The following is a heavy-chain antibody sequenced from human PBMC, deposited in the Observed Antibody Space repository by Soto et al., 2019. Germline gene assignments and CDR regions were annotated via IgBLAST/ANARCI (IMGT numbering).Heavy chain of an antibody. CDR1: GFIFSSYA. CDR3: AKELQRSFDY. CDR2: ISYDGSNK. D-gene: IGHD2-21*02. Sequence: QVQLVESGGGVVQPGRSLRLSCAASGFIFSSYAMHWVRQAPGKGLEWVAVISYDGSNKYYADSVKGRFTISRDNSKNTLYLKMNSLRAEDTAVYYCAKELQRSFDYWGQGTLVTVSS. V-gene: IGHV3-30-3*02. J-gene: IGHJ4*02.